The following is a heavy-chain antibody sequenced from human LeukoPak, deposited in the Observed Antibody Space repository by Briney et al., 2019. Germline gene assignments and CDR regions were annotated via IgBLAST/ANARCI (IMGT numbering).Heavy chain of an antibody. CDR3: TTLGYHLDS. V-gene: IGHV3-48*03. CDR1: GFAFSAYE. CDR2: IAGSDTRT. Sequence: GGALRLSCAASGFAFSAYEMSWVRQAPGKGLEWVSYIAGSDTRTYYADSVKGRFTISRDNTKNSLYLQMNSLRAEDSGLYYCTTLGYHLDSWGQGTLVTVSS. J-gene: IGHJ4*02. D-gene: IGHD3-22*01.